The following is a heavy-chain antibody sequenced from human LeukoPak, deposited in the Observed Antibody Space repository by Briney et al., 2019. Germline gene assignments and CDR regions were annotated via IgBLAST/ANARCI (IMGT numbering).Heavy chain of an antibody. V-gene: IGHV3-48*01. D-gene: IGHD3-22*01. CDR2: ISSGSDTI. J-gene: IGHJ6*03. CDR1: GFTFNSYT. Sequence: PGGSLRLSCAASGFTFNSYTMNWVRQAPGQGLEWVSFISSGSDTIYYADSVKGRFTISRDNAKNSLSLQMNSLSAEDTAVYFCARTYDHTGSHYYHYMDVWGKGTTVTVSS. CDR3: ARTYDHTGSHYYHYMDV.